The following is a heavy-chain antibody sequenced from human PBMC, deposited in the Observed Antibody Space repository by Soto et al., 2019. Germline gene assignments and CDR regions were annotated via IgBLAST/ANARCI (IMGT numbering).Heavy chain of an antibody. CDR1: GFTFSAYA. CDR3: AKVPRQNSNGCIYFDN. CDR2: ISYEGSLK. Sequence: PGGSLRLSCAASGFTFSAYAMHWVRQAPGRGLEWVAVISYEGSLKNYADSVKGRFTISRDNSKNTLYLQMNSLRREDTAVYYCAKVPRQNSNGCIYFDNWGQGTRVTVSS. J-gene: IGHJ4*02. D-gene: IGHD4-4*01. V-gene: IGHV3-30*04.